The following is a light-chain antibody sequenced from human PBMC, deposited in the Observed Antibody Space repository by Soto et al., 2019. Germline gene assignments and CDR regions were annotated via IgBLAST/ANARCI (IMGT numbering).Light chain of an antibody. CDR2: GAS. V-gene: IGKV1-16*02. J-gene: IGKJ5*01. CDR3: QHYNTYPIT. CDR1: QAISNY. Sequence: DLQMTQSPSSLSASVGDRVTITCRASQAISNYVAWFQQKPGKAPKSLIYGASSLRSGVPSKFSGSGSGTDFTLTISNLQPEDFATYYCQHYNTYPITFGQGTRLEI.